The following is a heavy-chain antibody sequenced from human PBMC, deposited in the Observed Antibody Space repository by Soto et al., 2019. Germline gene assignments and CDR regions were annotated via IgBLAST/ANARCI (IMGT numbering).Heavy chain of an antibody. CDR2: IKSKTDGETT. CDR3: TSYSASAVRY. CDR1: SFTFSKAW. D-gene: IGHD3-10*01. J-gene: IGHJ4*02. V-gene: IGHV3-15*07. Sequence: GGSLRLSCAASSFTFSKAWMNWVRQAPGKGLEWVGRIKSKTDGETTDYVAPVKGRFNISRDDSKSTLYLQMNSLKIEDTAVYYCTSYSASAVRYWGQGTLVTVSS.